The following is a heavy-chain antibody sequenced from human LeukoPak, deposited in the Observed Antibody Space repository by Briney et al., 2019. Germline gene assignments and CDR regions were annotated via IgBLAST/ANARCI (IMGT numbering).Heavy chain of an antibody. Sequence: GGSLRLSCAASGFTFSSYAMHWVRQAPGKGLEWVAVISYDGSNKYYADSVKGRFTISRDNSKNTLYLQLNSLRLEDTAVYYCAKAQDYGSAPFDYWGQGTLVTVSS. J-gene: IGHJ4*02. CDR2: ISYDGSNK. CDR3: AKAQDYGSAPFDY. D-gene: IGHD3-10*01. CDR1: GFTFSSYA. V-gene: IGHV3-30*04.